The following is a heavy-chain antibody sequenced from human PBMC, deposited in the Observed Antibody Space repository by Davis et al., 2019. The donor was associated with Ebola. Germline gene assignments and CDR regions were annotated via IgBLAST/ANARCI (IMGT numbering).Heavy chain of an antibody. V-gene: IGHV4-39*01. CDR1: GDSISGSFYY. J-gene: IGHJ6*04. D-gene: IGHD2-21*01. Sequence: MPSETLSLTCIVSGDSISGSFYYWDWIRQPPGKGLEWIGSIYYSGSTYYKPSLKSRVTISVDTSKNQFFLKVTSVTAADTAVYYCARYSTWGGDYYQYAMDVWGKGTTVTVSS. CDR2: IYYSGST. CDR3: ARYSTWGGDYYQYAMDV.